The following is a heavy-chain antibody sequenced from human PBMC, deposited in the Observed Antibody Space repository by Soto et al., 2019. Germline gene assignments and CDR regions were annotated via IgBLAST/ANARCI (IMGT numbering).Heavy chain of an antibody. CDR2: ISDYNGDT. J-gene: IGHJ6*02. V-gene: IGHV1-18*01. CDR1: GYTFTRYG. CDR3: AKNGQPPYYYYAMDV. Sequence: QGQLVQSGAEVKKPGASVKVSCKASGYTFTRYGISWVRQAPGQGLEWMGWISDYNGDTNYAQKFQGRVTITIDTSTSTAYMELRSLTSDDTAVYYCAKNGQPPYYYYAMDVWGQGTTVTVSS. D-gene: IGHD2-8*01.